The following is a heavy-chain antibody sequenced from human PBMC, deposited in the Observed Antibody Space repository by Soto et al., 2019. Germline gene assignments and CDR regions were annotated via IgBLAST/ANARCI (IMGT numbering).Heavy chain of an antibody. D-gene: IGHD3-9*01. V-gene: IGHV4-61*01. J-gene: IGHJ4*02. CDR1: GDSVNTGSTC. CDR2: VSGLGSR. Sequence: SETLSLTCNVAGDSVNTGSTCWGWIRQPPGKGLEWIGHVSGLGSRYCNPSLKSRATISADASKNQFSLRLTSVTAADTAMYFCARDSHYDLLTGYLGLDYWSQGNMVTVS. CDR3: ARDSHYDLLTGYLGLDY.